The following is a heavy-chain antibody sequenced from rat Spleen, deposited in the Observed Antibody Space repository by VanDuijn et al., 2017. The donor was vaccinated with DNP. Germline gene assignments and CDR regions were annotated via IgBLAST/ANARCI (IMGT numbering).Heavy chain of an antibody. V-gene: IGHV5-25*01. CDR2: ISTGGGNT. J-gene: IGHJ2*01. D-gene: IGHD4-3*01. CDR3: VRWNSGHFDY. Sequence: EAQLVESGGGLVQPGKSLKLSCAASGFTFSHYYMAWVRQAPTKGLEWVASISTGGGNTYYRDSVKGRFTISRDNAKSTLYLQMRSLRSEDKATYYCVRWNSGHFDYWGQGVMVTVSS. CDR1: GFTFSHYY.